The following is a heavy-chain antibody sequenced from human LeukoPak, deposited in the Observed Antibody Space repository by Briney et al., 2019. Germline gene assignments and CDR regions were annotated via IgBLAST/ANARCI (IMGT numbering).Heavy chain of an antibody. CDR2: ISSSGSTI. J-gene: IGHJ5*02. Sequence: GGSLRVSCAASGFTFSDYYMSWIRQAPGKGLEWVSYISSSGSTIYYADSVKGRFTISRDNAKNSLYLQMNSLRAEDTAVYYCARSGSYSGLNWFDPWGQGTLVTVSS. CDR3: ARSGSYSGLNWFDP. CDR1: GFTFSDYY. V-gene: IGHV3-11*01. D-gene: IGHD1-26*01.